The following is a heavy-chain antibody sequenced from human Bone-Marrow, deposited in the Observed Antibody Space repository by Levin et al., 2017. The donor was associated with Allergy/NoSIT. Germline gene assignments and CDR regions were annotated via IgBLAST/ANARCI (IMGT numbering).Heavy chain of an antibody. CDR3: ARGDCYSGSCYGRDWFDP. CDR2: INPNSGNT. J-gene: IGHJ5*02. Sequence: GESLKISCKTSGYTFTSYNVYWVRQATGQGLEWMGYINPNSGNTAYARKFQGRVTMTRNSSITTDYMELSSLRYEDTARYYCARGDCYSGSCYGRDWFDPWGQGTQVTVSS. V-gene: IGHV1-8*01. D-gene: IGHD2-15*01. CDR1: GYTFTSYN.